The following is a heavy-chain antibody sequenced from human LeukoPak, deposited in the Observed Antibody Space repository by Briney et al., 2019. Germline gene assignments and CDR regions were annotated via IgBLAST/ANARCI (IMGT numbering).Heavy chain of an antibody. J-gene: IGHJ4*02. D-gene: IGHD3-3*01. Sequence: GAPLKISXRGSGYSFTSYWIGWVRKMPGKGLEWLGIIYPGDSDTTYSPSFRGQVTISSDKSISTAYLQWSSLKASDTAMYYCARRGRGSITIFGVVYGDYGGQGTLVTVSS. V-gene: IGHV5-51*01. CDR2: IYPGDSDT. CDR1: GYSFTSYW. CDR3: ARRGRGSITIFGVVYGDY.